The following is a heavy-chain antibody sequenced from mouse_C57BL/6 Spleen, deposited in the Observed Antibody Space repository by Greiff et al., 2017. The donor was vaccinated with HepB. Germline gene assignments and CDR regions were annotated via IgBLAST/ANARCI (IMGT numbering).Heavy chain of an antibody. CDR3: ARSLLTTVVFDY. J-gene: IGHJ2*01. V-gene: IGHV1-22*01. D-gene: IGHD1-1*01. Sequence: EVKLVESGPELVKPGASVKMSCKASGYTFTDYNMHWVKQSHGKSLEWIGYINPNNGGTSYNQKFKGKATLTVNKSSSTAYMELRSLTSEDSAVYYCARSLLTTVVFDYWGQGTTLTVSS. CDR2: INPNNGGT. CDR1: GYTFTDYN.